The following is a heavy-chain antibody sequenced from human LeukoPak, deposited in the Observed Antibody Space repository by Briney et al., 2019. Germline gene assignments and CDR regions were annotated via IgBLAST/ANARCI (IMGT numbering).Heavy chain of an antibody. V-gene: IGHV1-18*01. CDR1: GYTFTNYG. J-gene: IGHJ4*02. CDR3: ARGYITMGYYDY. D-gene: IGHD5-18*01. CDR2: ISAYNGKT. Sequence: ASVKVSCKASGYTFTNYGISWVRLAPGQGLEWMGWISAYNGKTNYAQKLQGRVTMTTDTSTGTAYMELRSLRSDDTAVYYCARGYITMGYYDYWGQGTLVTVSS.